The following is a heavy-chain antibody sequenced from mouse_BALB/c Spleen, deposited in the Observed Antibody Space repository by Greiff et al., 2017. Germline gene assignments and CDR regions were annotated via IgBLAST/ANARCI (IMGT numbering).Heavy chain of an antibody. Sequence: VQLKQSGTVLARPGASVKMSCKASGYTFTSYWMHWVKQRPGQGLEWIGAIYPGNSDTSYNQKFKGKAKLTAVTSTSTAYMELSSLTNEDSAVYYCTRDSSGRAWFAYWGQGTLVTVSA. V-gene: IGHV1-5*01. CDR3: TRDSSGRAWFAY. D-gene: IGHD3-2*01. CDR1: GYTFTSYW. J-gene: IGHJ3*01. CDR2: IYPGNSDT.